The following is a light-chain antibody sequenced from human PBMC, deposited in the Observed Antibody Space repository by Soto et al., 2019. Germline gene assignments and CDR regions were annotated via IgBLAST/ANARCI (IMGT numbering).Light chain of an antibody. CDR3: QQYRT. CDR2: GAS. J-gene: IGKJ1*01. V-gene: IGKV3-20*01. CDR1: QSVSSSS. Sequence: EIVLTQSPGTLSLSPGERATLSCRVSQSVSSSSLAWYQQKPGQAPRLLLYGASSRATGIPDRFSGSGSGTDFTLTISRLEPEDFAVYYCQQYRTFGQGTKVEIK.